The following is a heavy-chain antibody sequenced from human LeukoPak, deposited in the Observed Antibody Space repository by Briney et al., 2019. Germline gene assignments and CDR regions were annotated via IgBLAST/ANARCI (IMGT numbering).Heavy chain of an antibody. J-gene: IGHJ6*03. D-gene: IGHD6-13*01. CDR2: IYSGGST. CDR3: ARSRATGYSYYYYYMDV. Sequence: GGSLRLSCAASGFTVSSNYMSWVRHAPGKGLEWVSVIYSGGSTYYADSVKGRFTISRDNSKNTLYLQMNSLRAEDTAVYYCARSRATGYSYYYYYMDVWGKGTTVTVSS. V-gene: IGHV3-53*01. CDR1: GFTVSSNY.